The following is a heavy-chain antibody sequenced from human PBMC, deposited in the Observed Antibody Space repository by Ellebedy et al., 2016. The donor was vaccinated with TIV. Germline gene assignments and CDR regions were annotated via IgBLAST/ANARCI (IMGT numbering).Heavy chain of an antibody. CDR2: IDPCDSYT. CDR3: ARQPGIATGWWFDP. V-gene: IGHV5-10-1*01. D-gene: IGHD1-1*01. CDR1: GYIFSDYW. J-gene: IGHJ5*02. Sequence: GESLKISCKGSGYIFSDYWISWVRQMPGQGLEWMGRIDPCDSYTNYSPSFQGHVSISADKSINTAYLQWRSLKASDTAMYYCARQPGIATGWWFDPWGEGTLVTVSS.